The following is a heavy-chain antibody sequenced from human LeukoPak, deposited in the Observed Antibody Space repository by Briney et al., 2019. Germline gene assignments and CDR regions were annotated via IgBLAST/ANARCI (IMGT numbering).Heavy chain of an antibody. D-gene: IGHD3-10*01. CDR1: GGSISSGDYY. J-gene: IGHJ4*02. CDR2: IYYSGST. V-gene: IGHV4-30-4*08. Sequence: PSQTLSLTCTVSGGSISSGDYYWSWIRQPPGKGLEWSGYIYYSGSTYYNPSLKSQVTISVDTSKNQFSLKLSSVTAADTAVYYCARDPAPGRYYFDYWGQGTLVTVSS. CDR3: ARDPAPGRYYFDY.